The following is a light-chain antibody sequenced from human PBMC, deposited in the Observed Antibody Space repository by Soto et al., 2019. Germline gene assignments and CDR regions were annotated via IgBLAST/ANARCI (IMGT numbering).Light chain of an antibody. Sequence: VLTLSPGTLSLLSGEGTPLFRSASQSVSSANFAWYQQKPGQAPRLLIDGASSRATGIPDRFSGSGSGTVFTLTINRLEPDDFAVYYCHQYGNSPHTFGQGTKVDIK. V-gene: IGKV3-20*01. J-gene: IGKJ1*01. CDR3: HQYGNSPHT. CDR2: GAS. CDR1: QSVSSAN.